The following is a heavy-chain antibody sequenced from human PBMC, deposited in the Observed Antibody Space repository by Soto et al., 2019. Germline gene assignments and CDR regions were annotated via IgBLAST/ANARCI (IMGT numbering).Heavy chain of an antibody. CDR2: INHSGST. CDR3: ARGRRGVVVPAARDGCFDY. V-gene: IGHV4-34*01. Sequence: QVQLQQWGAGLLKPSETLSLTCAVYGGSFSGYYWSWIRQPPGKGLEWIWEINHSGSTNYNPSLKSRVTISVDTSKNQFSLKLSSVTAADTAVYYCARGRRGVVVPAARDGCFDYWGQGTLVTVSS. J-gene: IGHJ4*02. D-gene: IGHD2-2*01. CDR1: GGSFSGYY.